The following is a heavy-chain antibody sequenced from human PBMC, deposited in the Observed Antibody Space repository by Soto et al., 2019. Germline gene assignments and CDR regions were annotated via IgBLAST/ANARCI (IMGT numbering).Heavy chain of an antibody. CDR3: ARVPASLDP. V-gene: IGHV1-8*02. Sequence: ASVKVSCKASGDTFSSNSINWVRQAAGQGLEWMGRIIPMRGRTGCAQKFQGRLTMTMDTSTSTAYMELSSLTSDDTAVYYCARVPASLDPWGQGTLVTVSS. CDR1: GDTFSSNS. J-gene: IGHJ5*02. CDR2: IIPMRGRT.